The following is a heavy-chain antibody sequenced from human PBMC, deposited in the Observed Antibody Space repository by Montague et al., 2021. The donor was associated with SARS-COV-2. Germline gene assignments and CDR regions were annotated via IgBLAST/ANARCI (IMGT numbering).Heavy chain of an antibody. CDR1: GGSISSYN. J-gene: IGHJ6*02. CDR3: AGLQGDGSLYGMDV. Sequence: SETLSLTCTVSGGSISSYNWSWIRQPPGKGLECIGYIYYSGNTNXNPSLKSRVTMSVDASKSQFSLKLSSVTAADTAVYYCAGLQGDGSLYGMDVWGQGTTVTVSS. D-gene: IGHD5-24*01. CDR2: IYYSGNT. V-gene: IGHV4-59*01.